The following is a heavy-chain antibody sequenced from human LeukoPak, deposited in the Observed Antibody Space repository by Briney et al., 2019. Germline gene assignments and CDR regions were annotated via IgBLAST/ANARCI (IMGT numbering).Heavy chain of an antibody. J-gene: IGHJ5*02. CDR3: AREAGGWFDP. CDR2: ISSSSSYI. Sequence: GGSPRLSCAASGFTFSSYSMNWVRQAPGKGLKWVSSISSSSSYIYYADSVKGRFTISRDNAKNSLYLQMNSLRAEDTAVYYCAREAGGWFDPWGQGTLVTVSS. V-gene: IGHV3-21*01. CDR1: GFTFSSYS. D-gene: IGHD3-10*01.